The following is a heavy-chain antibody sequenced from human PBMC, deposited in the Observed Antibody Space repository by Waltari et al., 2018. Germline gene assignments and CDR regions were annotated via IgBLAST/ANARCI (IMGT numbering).Heavy chain of an antibody. CDR3: ASLGIAAEVDY. Sequence: QVQLVQSGAEVKKPGSSVKVSCKASGGTFSSYTISWVRQAPGQGLEWMGRIIPILGIANDAQKFQGRVTITADKSTSTAYMELSSLRSEDTAVYYCASLGIAAEVDYWGQGTLVTVSS. CDR2: IIPILGIA. CDR1: GGTFSSYT. J-gene: IGHJ4*02. V-gene: IGHV1-69*02. D-gene: IGHD6-13*01.